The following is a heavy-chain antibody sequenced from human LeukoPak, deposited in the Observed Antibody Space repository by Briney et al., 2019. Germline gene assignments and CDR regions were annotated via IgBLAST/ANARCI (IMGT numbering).Heavy chain of an antibody. CDR2: INHSGST. CDR1: GGSFSGYY. CDR3: ARGHSSGWYSY. D-gene: IGHD6-19*01. V-gene: IGHV4-34*01. J-gene: IGHJ4*02. Sequence: SETLSLTCAVYGGSFSGYYWSWIRQPPGKGLEWIGEINHSGSTNYNPSLKSRVTISVDTSKNQFSLKLSSVTAADTAVYYCARGHSSGWYSYWGQGTLVTVSS.